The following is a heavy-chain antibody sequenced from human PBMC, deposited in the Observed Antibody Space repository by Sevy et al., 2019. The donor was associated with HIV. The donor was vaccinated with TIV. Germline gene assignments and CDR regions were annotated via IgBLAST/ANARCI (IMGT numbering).Heavy chain of an antibody. D-gene: IGHD6-19*01. CDR2: IIPIFGTA. V-gene: IGHV1-69*13. CDR1: GGTFSSYA. J-gene: IGHJ4*02. CDR3: ARTGIAVTGTGFDY. Sequence: ASVKASCKASGGTFSSYAISWVRQAPGQGLEWMGGIIPIFGTANYAQKFQGRVTITADESSSTAYMDLSSLRSDDTAVYYCARTGIAVTGTGFDYWGQGTLVTVSS.